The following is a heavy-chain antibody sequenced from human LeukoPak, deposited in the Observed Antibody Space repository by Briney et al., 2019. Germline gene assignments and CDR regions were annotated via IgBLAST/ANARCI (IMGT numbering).Heavy chain of an antibody. J-gene: IGHJ4*02. CDR3: AKHKAAVGTEALDY. D-gene: IGHD6-13*01. V-gene: IGHV3-23*01. CDR1: RFTFSNYA. CDR2: ISDSGGSS. Sequence: GWSLRLSCATSRFTFSNYAKSWVRQAPGKGLEWVSAISDSGGSSYYTDSVKGRFTISRDNSKTTLYLQMSSLRAEDTAVYYCAKHKAAVGTEALDYWGQGTLVTVSS.